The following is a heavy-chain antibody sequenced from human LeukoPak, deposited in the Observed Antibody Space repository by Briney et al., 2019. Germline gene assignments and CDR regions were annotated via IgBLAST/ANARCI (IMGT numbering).Heavy chain of an antibody. D-gene: IGHD4-17*01. Sequence: GGSLRLSCAASGFSLSTYAMNWVRQAPGKGLEWASVISVSGASTYYADSVKGRFTISRDHSKNTLYLQMNSLRAEDTAVYYCAKSPAAPDYGDYVHFDYWGQGTLVTVSS. CDR3: AKSPAAPDYGDYVHFDY. J-gene: IGHJ4*02. CDR2: ISVSGAST. CDR1: GFSLSTYA. V-gene: IGHV3-23*01.